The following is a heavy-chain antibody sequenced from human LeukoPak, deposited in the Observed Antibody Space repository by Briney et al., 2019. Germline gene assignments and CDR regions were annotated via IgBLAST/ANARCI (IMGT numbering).Heavy chain of an antibody. CDR3: ARLAPGNYDILTGDPKVVFDY. CDR2: VHSSGST. Sequence: PSETLSLTCTGSGGSISSFFWSWIRQPPGKGLEWIGYVHSSGSTKYNPSLNSRLIISVAMYKSQFSLKLSSVSVADTAVYYCARLAPGNYDILTGDPKVVFDYWGQGALVTVSS. J-gene: IGHJ4*02. V-gene: IGHV4-59*01. CDR1: GGSISSFF. D-gene: IGHD3-9*01.